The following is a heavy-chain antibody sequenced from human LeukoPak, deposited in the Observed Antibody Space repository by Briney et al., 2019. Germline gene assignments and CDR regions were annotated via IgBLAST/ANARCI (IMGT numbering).Heavy chain of an antibody. D-gene: IGHD5-18*01. J-gene: IGHJ3*02. CDR2: IYYSGST. Sequence: SETLSLTCTVSGGSISSYYWSWIRQPPGKGLEWIGYIYYSGSTNYNPSLKSRVTISVDTSKNQFSLKLSSVTAADTAVYYCARHPDTAMVLDAFDIWGQGTMVTVSS. CDR1: GGSISSYY. CDR3: ARHPDTAMVLDAFDI. V-gene: IGHV4-59*08.